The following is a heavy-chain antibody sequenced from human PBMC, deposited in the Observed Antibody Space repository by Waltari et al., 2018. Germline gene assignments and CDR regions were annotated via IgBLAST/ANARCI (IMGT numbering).Heavy chain of an antibody. D-gene: IGHD5-18*01. V-gene: IGHV4-4*07. Sequence: QVQLQESGPGLVKPSETLSLTCTVSGGSISSYYWSWIRQPAGKGLEWIGRIYTSGSTNYNPSLHSRFTRSGATSKNQFSLKLSSVTAADTAVYYCARGIQGIDAFDIWGQGTIVTVSS. J-gene: IGHJ3*02. CDR3: ARGIQGIDAFDI. CDR2: IYTSGST. CDR1: GGSISSYY.